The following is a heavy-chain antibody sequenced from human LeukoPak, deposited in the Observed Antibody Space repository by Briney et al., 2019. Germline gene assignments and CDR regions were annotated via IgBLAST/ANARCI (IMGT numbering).Heavy chain of an antibody. J-gene: IGHJ4*02. D-gene: IGHD3-9*01. CDR2: ISAYNGNT. Sequence: ASVKVSCKASGYTFTSYGISWVRQAPGQGLEWMGWISAYNGNTNYAQKLQGRVTMTTDTSTSTAYMELRSLRSDDTAVYYCARGPNRPYDILTGYYSYWGPGTLVTVSS. CDR3: ARGPNRPYDILTGYYSY. V-gene: IGHV1-18*01. CDR1: GYTFTSYG.